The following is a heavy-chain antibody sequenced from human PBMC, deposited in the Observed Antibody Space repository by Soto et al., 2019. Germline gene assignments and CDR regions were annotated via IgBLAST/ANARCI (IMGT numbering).Heavy chain of an antibody. D-gene: IGHD1-7*01. CDR3: ARDHGTGTTDYYYYGMDV. CDR1: GGTFSSYA. Sequence: QVQLVQSGAEVKKPGSSVKVSCKASGGTFSSYAISWVRQAPGQGLEWMGGIIPIFGTANYAQKFQDRVTITADESTSTAYMELSSLRSEDTAVYYCARDHGTGTTDYYYYGMDVWGQGTTVTVSS. V-gene: IGHV1-69*01. J-gene: IGHJ6*02. CDR2: IIPIFGTA.